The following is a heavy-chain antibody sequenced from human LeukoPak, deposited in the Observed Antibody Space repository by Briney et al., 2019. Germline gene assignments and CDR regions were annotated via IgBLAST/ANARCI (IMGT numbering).Heavy chain of an antibody. D-gene: IGHD3-10*01. CDR3: ARGYGVGSGPPLAFDY. CDR1: GGSFSGYS. V-gene: IGHV4-34*01. J-gene: IGHJ4*02. CDR2: TNPGGST. Sequence: SETLSLTCAVYGGSFSGYSWTWIRQPPGKGLEWIGETNPGGSTDYNPSLKSRVTISVDTSKNQFSLEVTSVTAADTAVYYCARGYGVGSGPPLAFDYWGQGTLVTVSS.